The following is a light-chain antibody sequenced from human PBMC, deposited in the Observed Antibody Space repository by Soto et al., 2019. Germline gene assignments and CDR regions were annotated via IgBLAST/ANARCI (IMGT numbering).Light chain of an antibody. V-gene: IGKV3-15*01. CDR3: QQYDNWPPCT. CDR1: QSVSSN. Sequence: EIVMTQSPATLSVSPGERATLSCRASQSVSSNLAWYQQKPGQAPSLLIYGASTRATGTPARFSGSGSGTEFTLTISSLQSEDFAVYYCQQYDNWPPCTFGQGTKLEVK. J-gene: IGKJ2*02. CDR2: GAS.